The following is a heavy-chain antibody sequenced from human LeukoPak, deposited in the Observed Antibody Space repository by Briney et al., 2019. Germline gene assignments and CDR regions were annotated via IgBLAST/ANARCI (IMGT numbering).Heavy chain of an antibody. CDR1: GFTFRSYA. CDR2: ISDYGDTT. D-gene: IGHD6-19*01. CDR3: AKPKYPEAASNCFDY. V-gene: IGHV3-23*01. Sequence: RGSLRLSCAAAGFTFRSYAMNWVRQAPGKGLEWVSSISDYGDTTYYADSVKGRFTISRDNSKNTLYLQMNNLRAEDTAIYYCAKPKYPEAASNCFDYWGQGTLVTVSS. J-gene: IGHJ4*02.